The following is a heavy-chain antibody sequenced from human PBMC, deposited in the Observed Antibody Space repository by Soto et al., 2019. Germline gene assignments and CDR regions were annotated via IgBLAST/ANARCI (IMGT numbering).Heavy chain of an antibody. CDR1: GGSFRGFY. Sequence: SETLSLTCAVSGGSFRGFYWTWIRQSPGQGLDWLGDINQVGITNYNPSLKSRVSIPVDTSKSQFSLKLSSVPAADTAVYSCARAHDFCSGRQQTIDSWGQGTLVTVSS. CDR2: INQVGIT. D-gene: IGHD3-3*01. J-gene: IGHJ4*02. V-gene: IGHV4-34*01. CDR3: ARAHDFCSGRQQTIDS.